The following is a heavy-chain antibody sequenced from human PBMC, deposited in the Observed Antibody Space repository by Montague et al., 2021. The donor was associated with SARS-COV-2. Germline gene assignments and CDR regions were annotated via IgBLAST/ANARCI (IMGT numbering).Heavy chain of an antibody. D-gene: IGHD1-26*01. CDR1: GGSISSYY. J-gene: IGHJ4*02. CDR2: IYYSGST. Sequence: SETLSLTCTVSGGSISSYYWSWIRQPPGKGLEWIGYIYYSGSTNYNPSLKSRVTISVNTSKNQFSLKLSSVTAADTAIYYCARKGSGRSDLAYWGQGTLVTASS. V-gene: IGHV4-59*01. CDR3: ARKGSGRSDLAY.